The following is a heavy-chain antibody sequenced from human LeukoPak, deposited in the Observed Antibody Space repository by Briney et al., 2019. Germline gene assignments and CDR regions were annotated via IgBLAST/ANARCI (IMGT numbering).Heavy chain of an antibody. CDR2: IKSKTDGGTT. CDR3: TTRGRYYYGSGSYRGGFDY. J-gene: IGHJ4*02. V-gene: IGHV3-15*01. CDR1: GFTFSNAW. D-gene: IGHD3-10*01. Sequence: GGSLRLSCAASGFTFSNAWMSWVRQAPGKGLEWVGRIKSKTDGGTTDYAAPVKGRFTISRDDSKNTLYLQMNSLKTEDTAVYYCTTRGRYYYGSGSYRGGFDYWGQGTLVTVSS.